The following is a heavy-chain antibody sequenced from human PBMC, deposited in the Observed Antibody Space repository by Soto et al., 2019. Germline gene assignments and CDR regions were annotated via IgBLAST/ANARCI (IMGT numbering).Heavy chain of an antibody. D-gene: IGHD3-22*01. Sequence: QVQLVESGGGVVQPGRSLRLSCAASGFTFSSYGMHWVRQAPGKGLEWVAVISYDGSNEYYADSVKGRFTISRDNSKNTLYQQVNSLKAQDTPVYYCAKDKGAVKVVVGDAFEIWGRGTMVTVSS. V-gene: IGHV3-30*18. CDR1: GFTFSSYG. CDR2: ISYDGSNE. J-gene: IGHJ3*02. CDR3: AKDKGAVKVVVGDAFEI.